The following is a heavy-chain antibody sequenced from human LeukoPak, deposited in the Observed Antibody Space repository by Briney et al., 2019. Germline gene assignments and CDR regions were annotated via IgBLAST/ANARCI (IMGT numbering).Heavy chain of an antibody. CDR2: IYYSGST. D-gene: IGHD6-13*01. CDR3: ARGPEEAAAGNLFDY. J-gene: IGHJ4*02. CDR1: GGSISSGGYY. Sequence: PSETLSLTCTVSGGSISSGGYYWSWIRQHPGKGLEWIGYIYYSGSTYYNPSLKSRVTISVDTSKNQFSLKLSSVTAADTAVYYCARGPEEAAAGNLFDYWGQGTLVTVSS. V-gene: IGHV4-31*03.